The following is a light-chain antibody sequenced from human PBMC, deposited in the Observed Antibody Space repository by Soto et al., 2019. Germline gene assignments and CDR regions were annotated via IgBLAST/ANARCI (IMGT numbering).Light chain of an antibody. CDR1: QSLSSNS. CDR3: QQYGNSPYT. V-gene: IGKV3-20*01. CDR2: GAS. J-gene: IGKJ2*01. Sequence: EIVLTQSPGTLSLSPGERATLSCGTSQSLSSNSLAWYQQKPGQAPRLLIYGASSRATGIPDRFSGSGSGTDFTLTISRLEPKDFEVYYCQQYGNSPYTFGQGTKVDIK.